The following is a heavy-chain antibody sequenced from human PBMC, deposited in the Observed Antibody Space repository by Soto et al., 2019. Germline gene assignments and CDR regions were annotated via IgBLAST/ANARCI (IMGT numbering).Heavy chain of an antibody. CDR1: GFTVSSNY. J-gene: IGHJ6*02. V-gene: IGHV3-53*01. Sequence: GGSLRLSCAASGFTVSSNYMSWVRQAPGKGLEWVSVIYSGGSTYYADSVKGRFTISRDNSKNTLYLQMNSLRAGDTAVYYCARELHYYGMDVWGQGTTVTVSS. CDR2: IYSGGST. CDR3: ARELHYYGMDV.